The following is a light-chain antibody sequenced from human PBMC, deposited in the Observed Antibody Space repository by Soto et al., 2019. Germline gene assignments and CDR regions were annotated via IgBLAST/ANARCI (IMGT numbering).Light chain of an antibody. J-gene: IGKJ5*01. Sequence: EIVLTQSPGTLSFSPGERSTLSCRASQSVSSDFLAWYQEKPGQAPRLLIYGTSSRATGIPDRFSGSGSGTDFTLTISRLEPEDFAVYYCQQYGNSPITFGQGTRLEIK. CDR1: QSVSSDF. V-gene: IGKV3-20*01. CDR3: QQYGNSPIT. CDR2: GTS.